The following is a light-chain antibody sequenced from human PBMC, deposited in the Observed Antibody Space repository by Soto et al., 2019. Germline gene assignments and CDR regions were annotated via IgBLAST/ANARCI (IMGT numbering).Light chain of an antibody. V-gene: IGKV3-20*01. CDR1: QSVSSSY. CDR3: QHFGGTTFT. CDR2: GAS. Sequence: IVLTQSPGTLSLTPEEGATLSCRASQSVSSSYIAWYQQRPGQTPSLLIYGASTRATGIPDRFSGSGSGTHFTLTISRLEPGDFAVYYCQHFGGTTFTSCQRTRLEI. J-gene: IGKJ5*01.